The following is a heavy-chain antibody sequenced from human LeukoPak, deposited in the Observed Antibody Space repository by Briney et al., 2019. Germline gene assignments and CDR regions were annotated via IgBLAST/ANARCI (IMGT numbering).Heavy chain of an antibody. CDR3: ARDLIPYSAYYYGMDV. CDR1: GFTFSSYA. V-gene: IGHV3-23*01. Sequence: PGGSLRLSCAASGFTFSSYAMSWVRQAPGKGLEWVSAISGSGGSTYYADSVKGRFTISRDNSKNTLYLQMNSLRAEDTAVYYCARDLIPYSAYYYGMDVWGQGTTVTVSS. D-gene: IGHD2-15*01. J-gene: IGHJ6*02. CDR2: ISGSGGST.